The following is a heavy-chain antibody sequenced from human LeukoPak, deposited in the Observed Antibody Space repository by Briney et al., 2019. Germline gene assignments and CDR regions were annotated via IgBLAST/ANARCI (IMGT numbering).Heavy chain of an antibody. J-gene: IGHJ4*02. Sequence: EPSETLSLTCAVYGGSFSGYYWSWIRQPPGKGLEWIWEINHSGSTNYNPSLKSRVTISVDTSKNQFSLKLSSVTAADTAVYYCAREHDILTGPLDYWGQGTLVTVSS. D-gene: IGHD3-9*01. V-gene: IGHV4-34*01. CDR2: INHSGST. CDR3: AREHDILTGPLDY. CDR1: GGSFSGYY.